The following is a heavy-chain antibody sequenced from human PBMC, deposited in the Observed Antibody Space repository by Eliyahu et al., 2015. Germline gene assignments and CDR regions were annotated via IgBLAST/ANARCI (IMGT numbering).Heavy chain of an antibody. Sequence: QVQLVQSGAEVKKPGASVKVSCKASGYSFTSYAMHWVRQAPGQRLEWMGWINAGNGNTKYSQKFQGRVTITRDTSASTAYMELSSLRSEDTAVYYCARVYCSSTSCSNWFDPWGQGTLVTVSS. V-gene: IGHV1-3*01. D-gene: IGHD2-2*01. J-gene: IGHJ5*02. CDR3: ARVYCSSTSCSNWFDP. CDR2: INAGNGNT. CDR1: GYSFTSYA.